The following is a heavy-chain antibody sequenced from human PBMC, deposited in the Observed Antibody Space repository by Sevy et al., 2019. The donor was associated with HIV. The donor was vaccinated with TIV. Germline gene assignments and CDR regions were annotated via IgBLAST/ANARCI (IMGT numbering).Heavy chain of an antibody. CDR3: AKDGYKPSVGDENYYYYYMDV. CDR2: ISGSGGST. J-gene: IGHJ6*03. CDR1: GFTFSSYA. D-gene: IGHD1-20*01. V-gene: IGHV3-23*01. Sequence: GGSQRLSCAASGFTFSSYAMSWVRQAPGKGLEWVSAISGSGGSTYYADSVKGRFTISRDNSKNTLYLQVISLRAEDTALYYCAKDGYKPSVGDENYYYYYMDVWGKGTTVTVSS.